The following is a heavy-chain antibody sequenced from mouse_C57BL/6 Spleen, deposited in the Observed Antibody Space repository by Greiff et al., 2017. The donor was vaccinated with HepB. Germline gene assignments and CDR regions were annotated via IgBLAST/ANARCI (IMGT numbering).Heavy chain of an antibody. J-gene: IGHJ1*03. D-gene: IGHD1-1*01. Sequence: DVKLQESEGGLVQPGSSMKLSCTASGFTFSDYYMAWVRQVPEKGLEWVANINYDGSSTYYLDSLKSRFIISRDNAKNILYLQMSSLKSEDTATYYCARGVVATDWYFDVWGTGTTVTVSS. CDR2: INYDGSST. CDR1: GFTFSDYY. V-gene: IGHV5-16*01. CDR3: ARGVVATDWYFDV.